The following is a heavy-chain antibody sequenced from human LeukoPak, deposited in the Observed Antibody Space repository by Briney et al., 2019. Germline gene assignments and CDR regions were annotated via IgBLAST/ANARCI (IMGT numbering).Heavy chain of an antibody. V-gene: IGHV1-69*05. CDR3: ARDLTSSGAFDI. J-gene: IGHJ3*02. CDR2: IIPIFGTA. CDR1: GGTFSSYA. D-gene: IGHD2-2*01. Sequence: ASVKVSCKASGGTFSSYAISWVRQAPGQGLEWMGGIIPIFGTANYAQKFQGRATITTDESTSTAYMELSSLRSEDTAVYYCARDLTSSGAFDIWGQGTMVTVSS.